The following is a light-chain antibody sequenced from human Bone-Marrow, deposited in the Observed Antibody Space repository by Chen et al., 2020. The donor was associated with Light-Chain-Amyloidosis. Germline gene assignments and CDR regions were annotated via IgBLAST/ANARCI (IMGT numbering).Light chain of an antibody. CDR1: QTISSNY. CDR3: QQYGTSPLT. Sequence: VLTQPPGTLYLSPGEGANLSCRASQTISSNYLTWYQQKFGQAPRLLIYGSSSRATGIPDRFTGSGSGTDFTLTINRLEPEDFAMYYCQQYGTSPLTFGGGTKVEIK. V-gene: IGKV3-20*01. CDR2: GSS. J-gene: IGKJ4*01.